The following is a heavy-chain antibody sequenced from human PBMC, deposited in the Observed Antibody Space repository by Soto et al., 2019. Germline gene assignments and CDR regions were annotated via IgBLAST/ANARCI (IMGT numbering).Heavy chain of an antibody. D-gene: IGHD3-22*01. CDR1: GFTFSDYY. J-gene: IGHJ1*01. CDR3: AKDPSGYYYDSSSLLKYFQH. CDR2: ISSSGSTI. V-gene: IGHV3-11*01. Sequence: GGSLRLSCAASGFTFSDYYMSWIRQAPGKGLEWVSYISSSGSTIYYADSVKGRFTISRDNAKNSLYLQMNSLRAEDTAVYYCAKDPSGYYYDSSSLLKYFQHWGQGTLVTVSS.